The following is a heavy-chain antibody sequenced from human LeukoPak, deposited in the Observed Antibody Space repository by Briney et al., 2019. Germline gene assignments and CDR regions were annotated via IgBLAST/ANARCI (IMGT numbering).Heavy chain of an antibody. J-gene: IGHJ4*02. CDR2: IYSGGST. CDR1: GFTFITNY. CDR3: ARGPYSNSPYFDY. D-gene: IGHD4-11*01. Sequence: GGSLRFSFPALGFTFITNYRAWFGQAPGKGLRGASVIYSGGSTYYADSVKGRFSICRDNSKNTLYLQMNSLRAEDTAVYYCARGPYSNSPYFDYWGQGTLVTVSS. V-gene: IGHV3-53*01.